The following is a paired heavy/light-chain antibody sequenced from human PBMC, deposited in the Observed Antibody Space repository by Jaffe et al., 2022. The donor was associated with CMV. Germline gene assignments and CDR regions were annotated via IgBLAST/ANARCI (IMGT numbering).Light chain of an antibody. V-gene: IGLV2-23*02. CDR2: EVS. Sequence: QSALTQPASVSGSPGQSITISCTGTSSDVGSYNLVSWYQQHPGKAPKLMIYEVSKRPSGVSNRFSGSKSGNTASLTISGLQAEDEADYYCCSYAGSSTYWVFGGGTKLTVL. J-gene: IGLJ3*02. CDR3: CSYAGSSTYWV. CDR1: SSDVGSYNL.
Heavy chain of an antibody. CDR2: ISSSSSTI. D-gene: IGHD3-3*01. CDR1: GFTFSSYS. V-gene: IGHV3-48*02. Sequence: EVQLVESGGGLVQPGGSLRLSCAASGFTFSSYSMNWVRQAPGKGLEWVSYISSSSSTIYYADSVKGRFTISRDNAKNSLYLQMNSLRDEDTAVYYCAREDSHYDFWSGYSYYYYYGMDVWGQGTTVTVSS. CDR3: AREDSHYDFWSGYSYYYYYGMDV. J-gene: IGHJ6*02.